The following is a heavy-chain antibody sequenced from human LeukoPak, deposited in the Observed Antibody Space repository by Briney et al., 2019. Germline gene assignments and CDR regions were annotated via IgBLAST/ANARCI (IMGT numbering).Heavy chain of an antibody. CDR2: IKSKTGGGTT. CDR1: GFTFSNYG. Sequence: GGSLRLSCAASGFTFSNYGMHWARQAPGKGLEWVGRIKSKTGGGTTDYAAPVKGRFTISRDDSKNTLYLQMNSLKTEDTAVYYCTTDLGYGSGTPSLVYWGQGTLVTVSS. J-gene: IGHJ4*02. CDR3: TTDLGYGSGTPSLVY. D-gene: IGHD3-10*01. V-gene: IGHV3-15*01.